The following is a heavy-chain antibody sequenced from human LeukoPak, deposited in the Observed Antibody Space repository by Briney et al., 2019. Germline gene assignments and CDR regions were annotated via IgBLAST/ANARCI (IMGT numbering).Heavy chain of an antibody. J-gene: IGHJ4*02. CDR1: GFSFSDYS. V-gene: IGHV3-21*01. CDR3: ARGRGCSSMSCYPDN. CDR2: ISPSSDYI. Sequence: PGGSLRLSCAASGFSFSDYSINWVRQAPGKGLEWVSSISPSSDYISYADSVRGRFTISRDNAKNSLYLQMNSLRAEDTAVYYCARGRGCSSMSCYPDNWGQGTLVTVSS. D-gene: IGHD2-2*01.